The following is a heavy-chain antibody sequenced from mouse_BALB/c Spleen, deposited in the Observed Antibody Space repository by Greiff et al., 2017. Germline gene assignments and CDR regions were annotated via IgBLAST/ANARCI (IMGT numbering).Heavy chain of an antibody. Sequence: EVKLVESGGGLVQPGGSLKLSCAASGFTFSSYGMSWVRQTPDKRLELVATINSNGGSTYYPDSVKGRFTISRDNAKNTLYLQMSSLKSEDTARYYCARAPLRRYAMDYWGQGTSVTVSS. CDR3: ARAPLRRYAMDY. CDR1: GFTFSSYG. V-gene: IGHV5-6-3*01. J-gene: IGHJ4*01. CDR2: INSNGGST. D-gene: IGHD2-12*01.